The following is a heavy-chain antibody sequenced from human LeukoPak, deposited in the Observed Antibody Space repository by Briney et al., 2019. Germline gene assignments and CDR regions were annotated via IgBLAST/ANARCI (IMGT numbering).Heavy chain of an antibody. CDR3: ASPPLWFGDLLWTYFDY. D-gene: IGHD3-10*01. CDR2: IYYSGST. Sequence: SETLSLTCTVSGGSISSYYWSWIRQPPGKGLEWIGYIYYSGSTNYNPSLKSRVTISVDTSKNQFSLKLSSVTAADTAVYYCASPPLWFGDLLWTYFDYWGQGTLVTVSS. CDR1: GGSISSYY. J-gene: IGHJ4*02. V-gene: IGHV4-59*01.